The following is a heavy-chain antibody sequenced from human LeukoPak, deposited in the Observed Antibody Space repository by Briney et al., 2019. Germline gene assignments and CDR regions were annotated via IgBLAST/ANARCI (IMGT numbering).Heavy chain of an antibody. D-gene: IGHD3-10*01. CDR3: ANLLVGSSGSYYYY. J-gene: IGHJ4*02. Sequence: SETLSLTCTVSGGSISSSSYYWGWIRQPPGKGLEWIGSIYYSGSTYYNPSLKSRVTISVDTSKNQFSLKLSSVTAADTAVYYCANLLVGSSGSYYYYWGQGTLVTVSS. CDR1: GGSISSSSYY. V-gene: IGHV4-39*07. CDR2: IYYSGST.